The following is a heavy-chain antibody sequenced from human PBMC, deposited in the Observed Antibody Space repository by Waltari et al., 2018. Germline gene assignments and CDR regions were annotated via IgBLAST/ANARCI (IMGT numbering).Heavy chain of an antibody. J-gene: IGHJ4*02. CDR1: GFTFSSYS. Sequence: EVQLVESGGGLVKPGGSLRLSCAASGFTFSSYSMNWVRQAQGKWVGWFSSISSSSSYIYYADSVKGRFTISRDNAKNSLYLQMNSLRAEDTAVYYCARDSLSIAAAVQLDYWGQGTLVTVSS. CDR2: ISSSSSYI. CDR3: ARDSLSIAAAVQLDY. D-gene: IGHD6-13*01. V-gene: IGHV3-21*01.